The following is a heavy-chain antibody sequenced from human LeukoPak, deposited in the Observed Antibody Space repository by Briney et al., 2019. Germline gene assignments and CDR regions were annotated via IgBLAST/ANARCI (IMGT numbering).Heavy chain of an antibody. V-gene: IGHV3-7*01. D-gene: IGHD3-10*01. J-gene: IGHJ6*02. CDR2: IKQDGSEI. Sequence: GGSLRLSCAASGFTFSSYWMSWVRQAPGKGLEWVANIKQDGSEIYYVDSVKGRFTISRDNAKNSLDLQMNSLRAEDTAVYYCARDLRYYYGSGYPVADGMDVWGQGTTVTVSS. CDR1: GFTFSSYW. CDR3: ARDLRYYYGSGYPVADGMDV.